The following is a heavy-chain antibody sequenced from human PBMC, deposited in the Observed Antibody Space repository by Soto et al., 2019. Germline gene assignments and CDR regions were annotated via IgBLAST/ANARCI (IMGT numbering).Heavy chain of an antibody. V-gene: IGHV3-64*01. CDR3: ARDARVPSYKSPDYGDYELGYYFDY. Sequence: EVQLVESGGGLVQPGGSLRLSCAASGFTLSSYAMHWVRQAPGKGLEYVSAISSNGGSTYYANSVKGRFTISRDNSKNTLYLQMGSLRAEDMAVYYCARDARVPSYKSPDYGDYELGYYFDYWGQGTLVTVSS. J-gene: IGHJ4*02. D-gene: IGHD4-17*01. CDR2: ISSNGGST. CDR1: GFTLSSYA.